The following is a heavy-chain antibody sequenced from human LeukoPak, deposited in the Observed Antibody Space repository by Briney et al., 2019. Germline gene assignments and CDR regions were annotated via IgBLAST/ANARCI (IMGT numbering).Heavy chain of an antibody. V-gene: IGHV4-34*01. J-gene: IGHJ5*02. Sequence: SETLSLTCAVYGGSFSGYYWSWIRQPPGKGLEWIGDINHSGSTNYNPSLKSRVTISVDTSKNQFSLKLSSVTAADTAVYYCARALLYCSSTSCRNWFDPWGQGTLVSVSS. CDR2: INHSGST. CDR1: GGSFSGYY. D-gene: IGHD2-2*01. CDR3: ARALLYCSSTSCRNWFDP.